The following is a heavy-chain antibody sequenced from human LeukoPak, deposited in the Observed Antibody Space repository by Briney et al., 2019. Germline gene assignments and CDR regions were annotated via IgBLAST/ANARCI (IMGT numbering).Heavy chain of an antibody. Sequence: PGGSLRLSCAASGFSFGGYGMHWVRQAPGKGLEWVAVIWYDGSDKYYGDSVKGRFTISRDNAKNTLYLQMNSLRAEDTAVYFCARASTTVPNLLDNWGQGTLVTVSS. J-gene: IGHJ4*02. CDR1: GFSFGGYG. V-gene: IGHV3-33*01. CDR3: ARASTTVPNLLDN. D-gene: IGHD4-17*01. CDR2: IWYDGSDK.